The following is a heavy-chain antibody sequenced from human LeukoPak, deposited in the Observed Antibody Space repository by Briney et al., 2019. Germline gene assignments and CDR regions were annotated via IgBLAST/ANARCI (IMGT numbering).Heavy chain of an antibody. V-gene: IGHV1-8*02. Sequence: ASVKVSCKASGYTFKNYDINWVRQATGQGLEWMGWMNPNSGNTGFAQKFQDRVSMTRDTSINTAYTELTSLRSGDTAVYYCARATPGGLHGYSFDYWGRGTVVTVYS. CDR2: MNPNSGNT. D-gene: IGHD5-24*01. CDR1: GYTFKNYD. J-gene: IGHJ4*03. CDR3: ARATPGGLHGYSFDY.